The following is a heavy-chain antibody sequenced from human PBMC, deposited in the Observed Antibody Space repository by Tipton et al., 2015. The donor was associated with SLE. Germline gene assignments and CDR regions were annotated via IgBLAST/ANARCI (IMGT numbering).Heavy chain of an antibody. CDR3: ARGGVLVGTTEYYFDS. CDR2: FNPSGGYT. CDR1: GGTFSSYA. V-gene: IGHV1-46*01. Sequence: QSGAEVKKPGSSVKVSCKASGGTFSSYAISWVRQAPGQGLEWMGLFNPSGGYTAYAQKFQGRVTATRDTSTTTVYMELSGLRSEDTAVYYCARGGVLVGTTEYYFDSWGQGTLVTVSS. J-gene: IGHJ4*02. D-gene: IGHD2/OR15-2a*01.